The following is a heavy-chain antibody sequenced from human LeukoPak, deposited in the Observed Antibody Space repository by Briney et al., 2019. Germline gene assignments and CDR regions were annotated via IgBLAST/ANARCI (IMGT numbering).Heavy chain of an antibody. CDR3: ATRITMIDPDAFDI. V-gene: IGHV4-34*01. Sequence: SETLSLTCAVYGGSFSGHYWSWIRQPPGKGLEWIGEINDSGSTNYNPSLKSRVTMSVDTSKNQFSLKLSSVTAADTAVYYCATRITMIDPDAFDIWGQGTMVTVSS. J-gene: IGHJ3*02. CDR2: INDSGST. D-gene: IGHD3-22*01. CDR1: GGSFSGHY.